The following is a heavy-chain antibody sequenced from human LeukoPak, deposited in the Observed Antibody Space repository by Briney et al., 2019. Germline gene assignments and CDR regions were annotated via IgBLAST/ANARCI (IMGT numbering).Heavy chain of an antibody. V-gene: IGHV3-33*01. D-gene: IGHD6-13*01. CDR1: GFTFSNYG. CDR2: IWYDGSNK. CDR3: ARDLTQLALFDY. Sequence: PGGSPRLSCAASGFTFSNYGMHWVRQAPGKGLEWVAVIWYDGSNKYYADSVKGRFTLSRDNSKNTLFLQMNSLRPEDTAVYFCARDLTQLALFDYWGQGTLVTVSS. J-gene: IGHJ4*02.